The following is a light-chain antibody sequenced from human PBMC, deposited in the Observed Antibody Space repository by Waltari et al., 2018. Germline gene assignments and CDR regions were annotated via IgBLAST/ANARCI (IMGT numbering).Light chain of an antibody. V-gene: IGLV2-23*01. Sequence: QSALTQPASVSGSPGQSITLSCTGTSSDVGGYNLVSWYQQHPGTAPKLIIYGGSKRPSGVSNRFSGSKSGNTASLTISGLQAEDEAAYYCCSYTTSITWVFGGGTKLTVL. J-gene: IGLJ3*02. CDR3: CSYTTSITWV. CDR2: GGS. CDR1: SSDVGGYNL.